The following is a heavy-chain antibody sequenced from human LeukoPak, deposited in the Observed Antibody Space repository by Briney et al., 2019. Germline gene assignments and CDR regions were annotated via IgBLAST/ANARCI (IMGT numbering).Heavy chain of an antibody. CDR1: GFTFSDYY. J-gene: IGHJ3*02. V-gene: IGHV3-11*01. CDR3: ARAKYYYDSSGYYRGGAFDI. Sequence: GGSLRLSCAASGFTFSDYYMSWIRQAPGKGLEWVSYISSSGSTIYYADSVKGRFTISRDNAKNSLYLQMNSLRAEDTAVYYCARAKYYYDSSGYYRGGAFDIWGQGTMVTVSS. D-gene: IGHD3-22*01. CDR2: ISSSGSTI.